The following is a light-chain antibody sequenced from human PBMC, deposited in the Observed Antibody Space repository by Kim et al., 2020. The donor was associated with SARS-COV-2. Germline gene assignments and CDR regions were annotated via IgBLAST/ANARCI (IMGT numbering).Light chain of an antibody. J-gene: IGLJ1*01. CDR1: SDRSDY. CDR2: GKS. CDR3: NSHDSSGNHLGV. Sequence: GQTVMIRSQGDSDRSDYASGYKHKQGQAPVLVSYGKSRRPRAFPDRVSGSSSGNTASLTITGAQAEDEADYYCNSHDSSGNHLGVFGTGTKLTVL. V-gene: IGLV3-19*01.